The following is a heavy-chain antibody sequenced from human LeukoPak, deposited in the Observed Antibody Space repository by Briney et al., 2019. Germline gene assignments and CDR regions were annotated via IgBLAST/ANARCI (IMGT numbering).Heavy chain of an antibody. V-gene: IGHV3-33*01. D-gene: IGHD6-6*01. CDR2: IWYDGSKK. Sequence: GRSLRLSCAASGFTFSSYGMHWVRQALGKGLEWVAVIWYDGSKKYYADSVKGRFTVSRDNSKNTLYLQMDSLRVEDTAVYYCARNHGSSSLDYWGQGTLVTVSS. CDR1: GFTFSSYG. J-gene: IGHJ4*02. CDR3: ARNHGSSSLDY.